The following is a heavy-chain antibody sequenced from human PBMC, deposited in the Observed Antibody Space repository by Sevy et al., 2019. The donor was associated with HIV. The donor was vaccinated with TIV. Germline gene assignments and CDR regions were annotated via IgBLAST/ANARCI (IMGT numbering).Heavy chain of an antibody. J-gene: IGHJ6*02. CDR3: ANAISRSWYYYYYGMDV. CDR1: GFTFSSYG. D-gene: IGHD6-13*01. CDR2: ISCDGSNK. V-gene: IGHV3-30*18. Sequence: GGSLRLSCAASGFTFSSYGMHWVRQAPGKGLEWVAVISCDGSNKYYADSVKGRFTISRDNSKNTLYLQMNSLRAEDTAVYYGANAISRSWYYYYYGMDVWGQGTTVTVSS.